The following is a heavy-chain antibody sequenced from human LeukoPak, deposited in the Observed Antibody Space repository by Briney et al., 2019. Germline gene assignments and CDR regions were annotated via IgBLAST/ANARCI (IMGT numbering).Heavy chain of an antibody. CDR3: ARDPVDGYSHYDF. V-gene: IGHV1-2*02. CDR2: IRPNSGGI. J-gene: IGHJ4*02. CDR1: GYTLTDHH. Sequence: ASVKVSCKASGYTLTDHHLIWVRQAPGQGLEWMGWIRPNSGGIKYAQESQGRVTTTRDTSISTAYMELTSLTSDDTAIYYCARDPVDGYSHYDFWGQGTLVTVSS. D-gene: IGHD5-24*01.